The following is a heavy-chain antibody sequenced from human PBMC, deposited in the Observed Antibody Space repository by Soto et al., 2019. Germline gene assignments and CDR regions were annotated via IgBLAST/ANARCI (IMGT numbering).Heavy chain of an antibody. CDR2: ISYDGSNK. D-gene: IGHD3-10*01. V-gene: IGHV3-30-3*01. Sequence: QVQLVESGGGVVQPGRSLRLSCAASGFTFSSYAMHWVRQATGKGLEWVAVISYDGSNKYYADSVKGRFTISRDNSKNTLYLQMNSLRAEDTAVYYCARAHGSGSYFSTFDYWGQGTLVTVSS. CDR1: GFTFSSYA. CDR3: ARAHGSGSYFSTFDY. J-gene: IGHJ4*02.